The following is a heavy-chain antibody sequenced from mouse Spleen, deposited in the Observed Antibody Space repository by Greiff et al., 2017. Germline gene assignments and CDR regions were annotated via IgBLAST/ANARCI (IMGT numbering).Heavy chain of an antibody. CDR1: GYTFTSYW. CDR2: IDPSDSET. CDR3: AREREDYFDY. J-gene: IGHJ2*01. Sequence: VKLMESGAELVRPGSSVKLSCKASGYTFTSYWMHWVKQRPIQGLEWIGNIDPSDSETHYNQKFKDKATLTVDKSSSTAYMQLSSLTSEDSAVYYCAREREDYFDYWGQGTTLTVSS. V-gene: IGHV1-52*01.